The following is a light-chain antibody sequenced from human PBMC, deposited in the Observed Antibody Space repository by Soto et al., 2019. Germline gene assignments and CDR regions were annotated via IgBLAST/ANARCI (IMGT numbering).Light chain of an antibody. V-gene: IGLV1-40*01. CDR2: GNN. J-gene: IGLJ2*01. CDR3: QSYDRSLSASV. CDR1: SPNIGAGYN. Sequence: QSVLTQPPSVSGAPGQRVTISCTGTSPNIGAGYNVHWYQQLPGTAPKLLIYGNNNRPSGVPDRFSGSKSDTSASLAITGLQAEDEAHYHCQSYDRSLSASVFGGGTKLTVL.